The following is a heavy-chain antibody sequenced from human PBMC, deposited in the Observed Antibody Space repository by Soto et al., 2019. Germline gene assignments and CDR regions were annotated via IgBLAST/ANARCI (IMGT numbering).Heavy chain of an antibody. Sequence: GGSLRLSCAGSGFTFSGYAMTWVRQAPGKGLEGVSVISTSADMPDYADSVRGRFTISRDNSKNMLYLQMNSLRVEDTAIYYCAFKGTFHDHYWGHCTPVTDSS. CDR1: GFTFSGYA. D-gene: IGHD3-10*01. J-gene: IGHJ1*01. CDR3: AFKGTFHDHY. V-gene: IGHV3-23*01. CDR2: ISTSADMP.